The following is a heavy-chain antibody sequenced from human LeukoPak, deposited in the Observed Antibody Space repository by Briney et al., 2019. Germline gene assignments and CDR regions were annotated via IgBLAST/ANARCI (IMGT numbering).Heavy chain of an antibody. J-gene: IGHJ3*02. D-gene: IGHD3-10*01. CDR2: IYHSGST. CDR1: GGSISSSNW. Sequence: LRETLSLTCAVSGGSISSSNWWSWVRQPPGKGLEWIGEIYHSGSTNYNPSLKSRVTISVDKSKNQFSLKLSSVTAADTAVYYCARRGFQLLWFGELSVDAFDIWGQGTMVTVSS. CDR3: ARRGFQLLWFGELSVDAFDI. V-gene: IGHV4-4*02.